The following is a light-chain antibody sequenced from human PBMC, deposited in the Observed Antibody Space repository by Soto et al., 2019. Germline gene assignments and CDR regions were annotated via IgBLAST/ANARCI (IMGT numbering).Light chain of an antibody. V-gene: IGKV1-39*01. Sequence: DIQMTQSPSSLSASVEDRVIITCRASQSISNHLNWYQQKPGKAPKLLIFAASSLQSGVPSRFSGSRSGPDFTLTISSLQPEDVATYYCQRYYNAPFTFGGGTKVDIK. CDR3: QRYYNAPFT. CDR1: QSISNH. J-gene: IGKJ4*01. CDR2: AAS.